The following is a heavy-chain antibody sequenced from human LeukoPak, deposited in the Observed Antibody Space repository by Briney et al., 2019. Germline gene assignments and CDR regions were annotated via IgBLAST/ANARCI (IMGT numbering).Heavy chain of an antibody. CDR3: ASQRISSSSGGDFDY. Sequence: ASVKVSCKASGYTFTSYGISWVRQAPGQGLEWMGWISAYNGNTNYAQKLQGRVTMTTDTSTSTAYMELRSLRSDDTAVYYCASQRISSSSGGDFDYWGQGTLVTVSS. CDR1: GYTFTSYG. J-gene: IGHJ4*02. CDR2: ISAYNGNT. D-gene: IGHD6-6*01. V-gene: IGHV1-18*01.